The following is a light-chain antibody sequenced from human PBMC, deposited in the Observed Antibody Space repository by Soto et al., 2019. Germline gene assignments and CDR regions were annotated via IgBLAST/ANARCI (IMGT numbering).Light chain of an antibody. V-gene: IGKV3-11*01. J-gene: IGKJ4*01. CDR3: QQRSNLPLT. CDR2: DAS. CDR1: QGVSSY. Sequence: EIVLTQSPATLSLSPGERATLSCRASQGVSSYLAWYQQKPGQAPRLLIYDASNVATGIPARFSGSGSGTDFTLTISSLEPEDFAVYYCQQRSNLPLTFGGGTKVEIK.